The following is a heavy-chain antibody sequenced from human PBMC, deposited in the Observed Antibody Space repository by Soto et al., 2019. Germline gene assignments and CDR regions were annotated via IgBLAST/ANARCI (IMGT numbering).Heavy chain of an antibody. CDR3: GTYSVWWSYVRLFYFYYGLDV. J-gene: IGHJ6*02. Sequence: SETLSLTCTVSGGSISSYYWSWIRQPPGKGLEWIGYIYYSGSTKYNPSLKSGVTISVETSKNEFSLKLSNVTAADRAVDYCGTYSVWWSYVRLFYFYYGLDVWGPVTTVTVSS. V-gene: IGHV4-59*01. CDR1: GGSISSYY. CDR2: IYYSGST. D-gene: IGHD3-16*01.